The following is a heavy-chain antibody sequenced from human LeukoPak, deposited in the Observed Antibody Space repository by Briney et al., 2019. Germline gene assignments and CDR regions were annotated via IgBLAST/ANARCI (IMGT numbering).Heavy chain of an antibody. V-gene: IGHV3-33*01. D-gene: IGHD5/OR15-5a*01. Sequence: PGGSLRLSCTASGFTFSNYGMHWVRQAPGKGLEWVAAIWIDGNNKYYTDSVKGRFVISRDNSRNALYLQMNSLRAEDTAVYYCARDRGQSSTYFDSWGQGTLVTVSS. CDR1: GFTFSNYG. CDR3: ARDRGQSSTYFDS. J-gene: IGHJ4*02. CDR2: IWIDGNNK.